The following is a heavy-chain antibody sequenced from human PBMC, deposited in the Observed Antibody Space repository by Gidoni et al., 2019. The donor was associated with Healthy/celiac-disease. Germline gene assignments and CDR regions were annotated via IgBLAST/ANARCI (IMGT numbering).Heavy chain of an antibody. D-gene: IGHD5-18*01. CDR3: ARTAMVFYYGMDV. Sequence: EVQLLESGGGLVQPGGSLRLSCAASGFTFSSYAMSWVRQAPGRGLEWVSAISGSGGNTYYADSVKGRFTISRDNSKNTLYLQMNSLRAEDTAVYYCARTAMVFYYGMDVWGQGTTVTVSS. CDR1: GFTFSSYA. J-gene: IGHJ6*02. V-gene: IGHV3-23*01. CDR2: ISGSGGNT.